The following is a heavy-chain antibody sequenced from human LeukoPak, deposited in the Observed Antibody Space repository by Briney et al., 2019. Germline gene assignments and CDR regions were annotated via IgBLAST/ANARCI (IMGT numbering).Heavy chain of an antibody. CDR1: GFTFSSYA. Sequence: GGSLRLSCAASGFTFSSYAMHWVRQAPGKGLEWVAVISYDGSNKYYADSVKGRFTISRDNSKNTLYLQMNSLRAEDTAVYYCAKWGRGGYDDAFDIWGQGTMVTVSS. CDR3: AKWGRGGYDDAFDI. CDR2: ISYDGSNK. D-gene: IGHD5-12*01. J-gene: IGHJ3*02. V-gene: IGHV3-30-3*02.